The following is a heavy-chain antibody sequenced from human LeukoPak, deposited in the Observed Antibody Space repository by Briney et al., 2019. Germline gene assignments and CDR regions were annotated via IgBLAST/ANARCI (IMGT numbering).Heavy chain of an antibody. D-gene: IGHD2-15*01. CDR2: IDWDDDK. CDR1: GFSLSTSGMC. Sequence: ASGPTLVNPTQTLTLTCTFSGFSLSTSGMCVSWIRQPPGKALEWLALIDWDDDKYYSTSLKTRLTISKDTSKNQVVLTMTNMDPVDTATYYCALSPVVAATQGGFDPWGQGTLVTVSS. CDR3: ALSPVVAATQGGFDP. J-gene: IGHJ5*02. V-gene: IGHV2-70*01.